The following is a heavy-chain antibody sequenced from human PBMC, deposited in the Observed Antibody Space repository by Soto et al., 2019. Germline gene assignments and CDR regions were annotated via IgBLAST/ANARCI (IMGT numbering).Heavy chain of an antibody. CDR2: IYYSGST. CDR3: ASLPISNYYDSSGHPVGYFDY. CDR1: GGSISSGGYY. Sequence: QVQLQESGPGLVKPSQTLTLTCTVSGGSISSGGYYWSWIRQHPGKGLEWIGDIYYSGSTYYNPSLKSRVTISVDTSKNQFSLKLSSVTAADTAVYYCASLPISNYYDSSGHPVGYFDYWGQGTLVTVSS. D-gene: IGHD3-22*01. V-gene: IGHV4-31*03. J-gene: IGHJ4*02.